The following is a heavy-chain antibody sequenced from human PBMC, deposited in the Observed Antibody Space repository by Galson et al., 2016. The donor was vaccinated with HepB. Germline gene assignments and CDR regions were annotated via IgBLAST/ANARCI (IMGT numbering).Heavy chain of an antibody. J-gene: IGHJ4*02. CDR3: VKGEFGQRFLEWLPPFDS. CDR1: GFTFSSYG. D-gene: IGHD3-3*01. CDR2: IWYDGSNK. V-gene: IGHV3-33*06. Sequence: SLRLSCAASGFTFSSYGMHWVRQAPGKGLEWAALIWYDGSNKYYADSVKGRFTISRDNSKSTLYLQMNSLRAEDTAVYYCVKGEFGQRFLEWLPPFDSWGQGTLVTVSS.